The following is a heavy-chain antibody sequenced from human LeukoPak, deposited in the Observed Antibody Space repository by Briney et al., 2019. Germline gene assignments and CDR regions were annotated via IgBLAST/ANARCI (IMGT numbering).Heavy chain of an antibody. CDR2: ISSSSTYI. Sequence: GGSLRLSCAASGFTFSSYEMNWVRQAPGKGLEWVSYISSSSTYIYYADSVKGRFTISRDNSKNTLYLQMNSLRAEDTAVYYCAKLVYYYDSSGSRGRDYWGQGTLVTVSS. V-gene: IGHV3-21*05. D-gene: IGHD3-22*01. CDR1: GFTFSSYE. J-gene: IGHJ4*02. CDR3: AKLVYYYDSSGSRGRDY.